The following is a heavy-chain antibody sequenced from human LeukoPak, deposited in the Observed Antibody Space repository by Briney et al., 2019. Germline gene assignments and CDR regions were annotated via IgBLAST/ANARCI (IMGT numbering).Heavy chain of an antibody. J-gene: IGHJ4*02. CDR2: INPNSGGT. CDR3: ARDNGDYWFDY. D-gene: IGHD4-17*01. V-gene: IGHV1-2*02. CDR1: GYAFTDFY. Sequence: GASVKVSCKASGYAFTDFYIHWVRQAPGQGLEWMGWINPNSGGTNYAQKFQGRVTMTRDTSISTAYMELTRLRSDDTAVYYCARDNGDYWFDYWGQGTLVTVSS.